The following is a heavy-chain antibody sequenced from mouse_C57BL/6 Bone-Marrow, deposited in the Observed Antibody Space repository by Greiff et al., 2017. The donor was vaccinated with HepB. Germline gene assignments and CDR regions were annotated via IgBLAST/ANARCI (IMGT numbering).Heavy chain of an antibody. V-gene: IGHV5-4*01. CDR2: ISDGGSYT. J-gene: IGHJ2*01. D-gene: IGHD1-1*01. CDR1: GFTFSSYA. CDR3: ARDPLLLRYYFDY. Sequence: EVQVVESGGGLVKPGGSLKLSCAASGFTFSSYAMSWVRQTPEKRLEWVATISDGGSYTYYPDNVKGRFTISRDNAKNNLYLQMSHLKSEDTAMYYCARDPLLLRYYFDYWGQGTTLTVSS.